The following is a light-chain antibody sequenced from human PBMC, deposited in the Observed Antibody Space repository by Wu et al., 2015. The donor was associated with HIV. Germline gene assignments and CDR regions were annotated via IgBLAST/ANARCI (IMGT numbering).Light chain of an antibody. V-gene: IGKV3-20*01. CDR3: QQYATSYT. Sequence: DIVLTQSPGTLSLSPGERVTLSCRASQTINNNFLAWYQKKVGQAPRLLMYAASSRAAGIPDRFSGSGSGTDFTLTINRLEPEDFAVYFCQQYATSYTFGQGTKLEI. CDR2: AAS. J-gene: IGKJ2*01. CDR1: QTINNNF.